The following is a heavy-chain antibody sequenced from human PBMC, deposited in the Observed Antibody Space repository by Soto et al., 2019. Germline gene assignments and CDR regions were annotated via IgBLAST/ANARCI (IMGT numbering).Heavy chain of an antibody. J-gene: IGHJ4*02. CDR2: ISYDGNNR. V-gene: IGHV3-30*18. CDR3: AKTTDSSGYYSRFDY. D-gene: IGHD3-22*01. CDR1: GFTFSSYG. Sequence: QVQLVESGGGVVQPGMSLRLSCAASGFTFSSYGMHWVRQAPGKGLEWVAVISYDGNNRYYADSVKGRFTFSRDNSKNTLYLQMNSLRAEDTAVYYCAKTTDSSGYYSRFDYWGQGTLVTVSS.